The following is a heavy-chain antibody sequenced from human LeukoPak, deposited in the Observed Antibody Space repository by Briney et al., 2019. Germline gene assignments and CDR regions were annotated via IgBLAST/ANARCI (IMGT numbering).Heavy chain of an antibody. Sequence: SVKVSCKASGGTFISYAISWVRQAPGQGLEWMGGIIPIFGTANYAQKFQGRVTITADESTSTAYMELGSLRSEDTAVYYCARDHHYGDYVESGFDPWGQGTLVTVSS. V-gene: IGHV1-69*13. D-gene: IGHD4-17*01. CDR3: ARDHHYGDYVESGFDP. J-gene: IGHJ5*02. CDR1: GGTFISYA. CDR2: IIPIFGTA.